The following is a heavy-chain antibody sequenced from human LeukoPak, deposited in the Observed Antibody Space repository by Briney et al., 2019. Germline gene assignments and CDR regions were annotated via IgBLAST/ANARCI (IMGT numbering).Heavy chain of an antibody. D-gene: IGHD2/OR15-2a*01. J-gene: IGHJ4*02. CDR3: AREASLATTFFTDFDY. V-gene: IGHV1-3*01. Sequence: KFQGRVTITRDTSASTAYMELSSLRSEDTAVYYCAREASLATTFFTDFDYWGQGTLVTVSS.